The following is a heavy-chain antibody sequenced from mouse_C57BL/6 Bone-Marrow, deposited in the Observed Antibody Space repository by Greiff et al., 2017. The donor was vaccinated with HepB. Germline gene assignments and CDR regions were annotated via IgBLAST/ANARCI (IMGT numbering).Heavy chain of an antibody. CDR3: ARGKAWFAY. V-gene: IGHV1-82*01. J-gene: IGHJ3*01. Sequence: VKLMESGPELVKPGASVKLSCKASGYAFSSSWMNWVKQRPGKGLEWIGRIYPGDGDTNYTGKFKGKATLTADKSSSTAYMQLSSLTSEDSAVYFCARGKAWFAYWGQGTLVTVSA. CDR1: GYAFSSSW. CDR2: IYPGDGDT.